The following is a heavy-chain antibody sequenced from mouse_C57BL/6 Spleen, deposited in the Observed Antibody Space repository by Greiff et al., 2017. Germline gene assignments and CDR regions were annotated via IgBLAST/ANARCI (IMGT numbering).Heavy chain of an antibody. D-gene: IGHD2-4*01. CDR2: ISSGGSYT. V-gene: IGHV5-6*01. CDR3: ARGGDYDEGAMDY. J-gene: IGHJ4*01. CDR1: GFTFSSYG. Sequence: VQLKESGGDLVKPGGSLKLSCAASGFTFSSYGMSWVRQTPDKRLEWVATISSGGSYTYYPDSVKGRFTISRDNAKNTLYLQMSSLKSEDTAMYYCARGGDYDEGAMDYWGQGTSVTVSS.